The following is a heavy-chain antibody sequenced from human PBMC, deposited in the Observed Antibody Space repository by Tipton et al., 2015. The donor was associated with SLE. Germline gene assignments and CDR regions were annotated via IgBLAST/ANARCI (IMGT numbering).Heavy chain of an antibody. D-gene: IGHD2-15*01. Sequence: LRLSCAASGFTFSSYEMNWVRQAPGKGLEWIGSIYYSGSTYYNPSLKSRVTISVDTSKNQFSLKLSSVTAADTAVYYCARDRKSGGSCYSDYWGQGTLVTVSS. V-gene: IGHV4-39*07. CDR2: IYYSGST. CDR3: ARDRKSGGSCYSDY. CDR1: GFTFSSYE. J-gene: IGHJ4*02.